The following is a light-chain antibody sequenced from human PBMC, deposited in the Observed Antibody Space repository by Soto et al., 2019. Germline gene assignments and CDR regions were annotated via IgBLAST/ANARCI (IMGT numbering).Light chain of an antibody. V-gene: IGKV3-20*01. CDR1: QSVSSY. CDR2: GAS. Sequence: EIVLTQSPATLSLSPGERATLSCRASQSVSSYLAWYQQKPGQAPRLLIYGASTGATGIPPRFSGSGSGTQFTLTISRLEPEDFALFYCQYHGSSPITFGQGTRLEIK. J-gene: IGKJ5*01. CDR3: QYHGSSPIT.